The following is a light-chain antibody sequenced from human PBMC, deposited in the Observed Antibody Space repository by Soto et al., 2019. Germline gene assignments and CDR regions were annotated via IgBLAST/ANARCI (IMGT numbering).Light chain of an antibody. CDR1: QDISSH. V-gene: IGKV1-9*01. Sequence: DIQLTQSPSFLSASVVDRVTITCRASQDISSHLAWYQQRPGKAPNLLIYSASTLQSGVPSRFSGSESWTEFTLTISSLQPEDFATYYCLQFKSYPLTVGGGTKVDI. CDR2: SAS. CDR3: LQFKSYPLT. J-gene: IGKJ4*01.